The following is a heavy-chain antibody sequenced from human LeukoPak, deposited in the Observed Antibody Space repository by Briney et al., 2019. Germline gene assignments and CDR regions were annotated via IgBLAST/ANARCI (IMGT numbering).Heavy chain of an antibody. D-gene: IGHD3-22*01. V-gene: IGHV4-59*01. CDR3: ARGPERNYYDSSGYWYFDY. Sequence: SETLSLTCTVSGGSISSYYWSWIRQPPGKGLEWIGYIYNSGSTNYNPSLKSRVTISVDTSKNQFSLKLSSVTAADTAVYYCARGPERNYYDSSGYWYFDYWGQGTLVTVSS. CDR2: IYNSGST. J-gene: IGHJ4*02. CDR1: GGSISSYY.